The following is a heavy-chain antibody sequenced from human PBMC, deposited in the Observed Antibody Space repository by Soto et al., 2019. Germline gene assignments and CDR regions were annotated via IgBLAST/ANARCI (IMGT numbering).Heavy chain of an antibody. Sequence: ASVKVSCKASGYTFTSYGISWVRQAPEQGLEWMGWINPNSGVTNYAQKFQGWVTMTRDTSISTAYMELSRLRSDDTAVYYCARGCGTGITSYYYYGMDVWGQGTTVTVSS. CDR2: INPNSGVT. V-gene: IGHV1-2*04. CDR1: GYTFTSYG. CDR3: ARGCGTGITSYYYYGMDV. D-gene: IGHD1-7*01. J-gene: IGHJ6*02.